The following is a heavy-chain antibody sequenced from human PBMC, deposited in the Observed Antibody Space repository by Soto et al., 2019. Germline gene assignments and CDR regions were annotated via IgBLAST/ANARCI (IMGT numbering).Heavy chain of an antibody. V-gene: IGHV1-8*01. D-gene: IGHD2-2*01. J-gene: IGHJ3*02. Sequence: ASVKVSCKASEYTFTSYDINWVRQATGQGLEWMGWMNPNSGNTGYAQKFQGRVTMTRNTSISTAYMELSSLRSEDTAVYYCARRLLGYCSSTSCYAFDIRGQGTMVTLSS. CDR3: ARRLLGYCSSTSCYAFDI. CDR1: EYTFTSYD. CDR2: MNPNSGNT.